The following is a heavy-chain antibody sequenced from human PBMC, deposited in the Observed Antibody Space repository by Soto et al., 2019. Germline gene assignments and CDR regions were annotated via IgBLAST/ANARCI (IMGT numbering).Heavy chain of an antibody. J-gene: IGHJ6*02. Sequence: ASVKVSCKASGYTFTCYDINWVRPATGQGLEWMGWMNPNSGNTGYAQKFQGRVTMTRNTSISIAYLQMNSLKTEDTAVYYCTRARAGVPAAMDYYYYYGMDVWGQGTTVTVSS. D-gene: IGHD2-2*01. CDR2: MNPNSGNT. CDR1: GYTFTCYD. V-gene: IGHV1-8*01. CDR3: TRARAGVPAAMDYYYYYGMDV.